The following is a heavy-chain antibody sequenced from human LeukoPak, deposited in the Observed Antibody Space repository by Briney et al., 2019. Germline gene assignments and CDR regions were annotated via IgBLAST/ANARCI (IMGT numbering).Heavy chain of an antibody. V-gene: IGHV4-34*01. CDR1: GGSFSGYC. CDR2: INHSGST. CDR3: ARHLGYCSSTSCYNYYFDY. Sequence: PSETLSLTCAVYGGSFSGYCWSWIRQPPGKGLEWIGEINHSGSTNYNPSLKSRVTISVDTSKNQFSLKLSSVTAADTAVYYCARHLGYCSSTSCYNYYFDYWGQGTLVTVSS. J-gene: IGHJ4*02. D-gene: IGHD2-2*02.